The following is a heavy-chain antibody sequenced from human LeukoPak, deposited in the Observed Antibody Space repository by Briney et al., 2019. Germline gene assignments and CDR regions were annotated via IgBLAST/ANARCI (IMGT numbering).Heavy chain of an antibody. CDR2: INHSGST. Sequence: PSETLSLTCAVYGGSFSGYYWSWIRQPPGKGLEWIGEINHSGSTNYNPSLKSRVTISVDTSKNQFSLKLSSVTAADTAVYYCARGRPRITIFGVAKNYFDYWGQGTLVTVSS. CDR3: ARGRPRITIFGVAKNYFDY. V-gene: IGHV4-34*01. J-gene: IGHJ4*02. CDR1: GGSFSGYY. D-gene: IGHD3-3*01.